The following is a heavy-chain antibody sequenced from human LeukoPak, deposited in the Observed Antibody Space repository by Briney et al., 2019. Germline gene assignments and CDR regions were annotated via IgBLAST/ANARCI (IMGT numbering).Heavy chain of an antibody. D-gene: IGHD5-18*01. CDR2: IYYSGST. CDR3: ARQMDTAMVTGHYYYYMDV. V-gene: IGHV4-59*08. CDR1: GGSISSYY. J-gene: IGHJ6*03. Sequence: PSETLSLTCTVSGGSISSYYWSWIRQPPGKGLEWIGYIYYSGSTNYDPSLKSRVTISVDTSKNQFSLKLSSVTTADTAVYYYARQMDTAMVTGHYYYYMDVSGKGTTVTVSS.